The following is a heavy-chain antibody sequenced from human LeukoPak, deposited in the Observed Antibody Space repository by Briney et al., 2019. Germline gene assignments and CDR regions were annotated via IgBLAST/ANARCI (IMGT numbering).Heavy chain of an antibody. J-gene: IGHJ4*02. V-gene: IGHV3-20*01. D-gene: IGHD1-26*01. CDR3: ARKGLGGELGGFDY. CDR1: GYTFDDYG. Sequence: GGSLRLSCVASGYTFDDYGMSWVRQAPGKGLEWVSGINWNGGTTGYADSVKGRFTISRDNAKNSLYLQMHSLRAEDTALYHCARKGLGGELGGFDYWGQGILVTVSS. CDR2: INWNGGTT.